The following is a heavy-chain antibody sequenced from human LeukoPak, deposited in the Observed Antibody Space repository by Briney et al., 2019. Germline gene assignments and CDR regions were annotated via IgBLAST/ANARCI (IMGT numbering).Heavy chain of an antibody. D-gene: IGHD2-2*01. J-gene: IGHJ5*02. CDR1: GGSVSSGLHY. CDR3: ARDSHFCSGISCDLGWFDP. Sequence: PSETLSLTCTVSGGSVSSGLHYWNWIRQPPGKGLEWIGYMYYRGSTDYNPSLKSRVTMSVDTSKNQFSLKLRSVTAADTAVYYCARDSHFCSGISCDLGWFDPWGQGTLVPVSS. CDR2: MYYRGST. V-gene: IGHV4-61*01.